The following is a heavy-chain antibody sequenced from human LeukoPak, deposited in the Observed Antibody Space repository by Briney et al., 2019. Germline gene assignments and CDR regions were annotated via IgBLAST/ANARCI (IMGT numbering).Heavy chain of an antibody. J-gene: IGHJ4*02. Sequence: GGSLRLSCAASGFTFSNSAMSWVRQAPGKGLEWVSAISGSGDYTYYADSVKGRFTISRDNSRNTLYLQMNSLRAEDTAVYYCAKDLVVVAAIMFDYWGQGTLVTVSS. CDR1: GFTFSNSA. D-gene: IGHD2-15*01. CDR3: AKDLVVVAAIMFDY. CDR2: ISGSGDYT. V-gene: IGHV3-23*01.